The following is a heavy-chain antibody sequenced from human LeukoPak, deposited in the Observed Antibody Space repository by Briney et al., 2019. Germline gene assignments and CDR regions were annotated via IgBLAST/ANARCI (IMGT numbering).Heavy chain of an antibody. V-gene: IGHV3-23*01. CDR2: IGGSGVST. CDR3: AGVAAGSWFEP. D-gene: IGHD2-15*01. J-gene: IGHJ5*02. Sequence: GGSLRLSCAASGFTFGSHAMSWVRQAPGKGLEWVSAIGGSGVSTYYADSVKGRFTISRDNSKNTLYLQMNSPRVEDTAVYYCAGVAAGSWFEPWGQGTLVTVSS. CDR1: GFTFGSHA.